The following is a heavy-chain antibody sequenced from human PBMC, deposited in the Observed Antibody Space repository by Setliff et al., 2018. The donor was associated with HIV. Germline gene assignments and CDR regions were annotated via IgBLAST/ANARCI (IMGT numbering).Heavy chain of an antibody. CDR3: ARVFTAGRREYYFDL. J-gene: IGHJ4*02. D-gene: IGHD6-6*01. CDR2: IYYSGST. V-gene: IGHV4-59*08. CDR1: GGSISTYY. Sequence: SETLSLTCTVSGGSISTYYWSWIRQPPGKGLEWVGYIYYSGSTNYNPSLKSRVTISVDTSKDHFSLRLSSVTAADTAVYYCARVFTAGRREYYFDLWGQGTLVTVSS.